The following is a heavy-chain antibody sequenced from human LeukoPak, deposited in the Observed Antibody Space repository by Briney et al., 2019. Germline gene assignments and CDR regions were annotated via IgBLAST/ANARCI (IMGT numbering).Heavy chain of an antibody. J-gene: IGHJ4*02. V-gene: IGHV3-21*01. CDR1: GFTFSTYG. D-gene: IGHD3-22*01. CDR3: ARGGYPRY. Sequence: GGSLRLSCAGSGFTFSTYGMNWDRQSPGKGLEWVSSIGSGDHKYYADSVKGRFTISRDNAKNSLYLQMDSLTAEDAAVYYCARGGYPRYWGQGTLVTVSS. CDR2: IGSGDHK.